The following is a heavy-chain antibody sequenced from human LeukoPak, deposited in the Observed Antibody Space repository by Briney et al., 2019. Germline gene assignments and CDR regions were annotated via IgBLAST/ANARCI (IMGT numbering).Heavy chain of an antibody. J-gene: IGHJ3*02. CDR2: IGSSSSSI. Sequence: GGSLRLSCAASGFTLSRYSMNWVRQAPGKGLEWVSCIGSSSSSIYYAGSVKGRFSISRNNAKNSLYLQMNSLRVEDTAVYYCAREEAEAPAKSEAFYICGQGTMVTVSS. CDR1: GFTLSRYS. V-gene: IGHV3-21*01. D-gene: IGHD6-25*01. CDR3: AREEAEAPAKSEAFYI.